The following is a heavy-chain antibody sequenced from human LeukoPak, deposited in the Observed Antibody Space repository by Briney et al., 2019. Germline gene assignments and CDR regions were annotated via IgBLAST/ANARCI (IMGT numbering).Heavy chain of an antibody. CDR2: IIPIFGTA. CDR1: GYTFTSYD. J-gene: IGHJ3*02. Sequence: GASVKVSCKASGYTFTSYDISWVRQAPGQGLEWMGGIIPIFGTANYAQKLQGRVTITTDESTSTAYMELSSLRPEDTAVYYCARLHIVLMVYPRAHGAFDIWGQGTMVTVSS. D-gene: IGHD2-8*01. CDR3: ARLHIVLMVYPRAHGAFDI. V-gene: IGHV1-69*05.